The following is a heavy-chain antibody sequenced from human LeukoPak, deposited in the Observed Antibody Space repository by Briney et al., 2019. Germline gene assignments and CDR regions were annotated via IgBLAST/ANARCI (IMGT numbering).Heavy chain of an antibody. CDR3: AKSEGIAVAGYASYYFDY. Sequence: GGSLRLSCAASGFSFSNYAMSWVRQAPGKGLEWVSLIIASSGATFYADSVRGRFTISRDNSKNTLYMQMNSLRAEDTAVYYCAKSEGIAVAGYASYYFDYWGQGTLVTVSS. CDR2: IIASSGAT. CDR1: GFSFSNYA. J-gene: IGHJ4*02. V-gene: IGHV3-23*01. D-gene: IGHD6-19*01.